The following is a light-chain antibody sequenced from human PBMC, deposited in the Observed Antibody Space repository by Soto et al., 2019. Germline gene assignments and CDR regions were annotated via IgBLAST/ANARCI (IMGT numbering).Light chain of an antibody. CDR3: QVWDTSSDHVV. CDR2: DDS. J-gene: IGLJ2*01. CDR1: NIGSKS. Sequence: SYELTQPPSVSVAPGQTARITCGGSNIGSKSVHWYQRKPGQAPVLVVYDDSDRPSGIPERFSGSNSGNTATLTISRVEAGDEADYYCQVWDTSSDHVVFGGGTQLTVL. V-gene: IGLV3-21*02.